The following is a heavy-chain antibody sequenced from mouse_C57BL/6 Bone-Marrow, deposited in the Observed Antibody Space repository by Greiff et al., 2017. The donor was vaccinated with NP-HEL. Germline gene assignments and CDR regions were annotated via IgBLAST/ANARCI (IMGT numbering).Heavy chain of an antibody. CDR1: GYTFTSYW. D-gene: IGHD1-1*01. Sequence: QVQLQQPGTELVKPGASVKLSCKASGYTFTSYWMHWVKQRPGQGLEWIGNINPSNGGTNYNEKFKSKATLTVDKSSSTAYMQLSSLTSEDSAVYYCARSPYYGSSRYYAMDYWGQGTSVTVSS. CDR3: ARSPYYGSSRYYAMDY. V-gene: IGHV1-53*01. CDR2: INPSNGGT. J-gene: IGHJ4*01.